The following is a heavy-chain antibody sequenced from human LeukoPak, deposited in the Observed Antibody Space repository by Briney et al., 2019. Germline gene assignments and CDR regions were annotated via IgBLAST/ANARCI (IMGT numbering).Heavy chain of an antibody. CDR3: ARQRAFDY. J-gene: IGHJ4*02. CDR2: INHSGST. Sequence: KPSETLPLTCAVYGGSFSGYYWSWIRQPPGKGLEWIGEINHSGSTNYNPSLKSRVTISVDTSKNQFSLKLSSVTAAETAVYYCARQRAFDYWGQGTLVTVSS. V-gene: IGHV4-34*01. CDR1: GGSFSGYY.